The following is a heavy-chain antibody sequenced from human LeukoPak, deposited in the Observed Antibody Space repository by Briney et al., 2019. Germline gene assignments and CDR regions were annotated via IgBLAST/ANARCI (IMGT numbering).Heavy chain of an antibody. V-gene: IGHV3-23*01. CDR1: GFTFSSYA. CDR2: ISGSGGST. Sequence: GGSLRLSCAASGFTFSSYAMSWVRQAPGKGLEWVSAISGSGGSTYYADSVKGRFTISRDNSKNTLYLQMNSLRAEDTAVYYCAGRAWYSSSWYGDYWGQGTLVTVSS. CDR3: AGRAWYSSSWYGDY. D-gene: IGHD6-13*01. J-gene: IGHJ4*02.